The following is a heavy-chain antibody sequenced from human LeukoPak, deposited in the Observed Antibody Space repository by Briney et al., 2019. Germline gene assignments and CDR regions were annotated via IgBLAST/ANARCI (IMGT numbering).Heavy chain of an antibody. CDR2: IYYSGST. J-gene: IGHJ4*02. CDR1: GGSISSSSYY. CDR3: ARATGIAADGTWFSPLDY. V-gene: IGHV4-39*01. Sequence: SETLSLTCTVSGGSISSSSYYWGWIRQPPGKGLEWIGSIYYSGSTYYNPSLKSRVTISVDTSKNQFSLKLSSVTAADTAGYYGARATGIAADGTWFSPLDYWGQGTLVTVSS. D-gene: IGHD6-13*01.